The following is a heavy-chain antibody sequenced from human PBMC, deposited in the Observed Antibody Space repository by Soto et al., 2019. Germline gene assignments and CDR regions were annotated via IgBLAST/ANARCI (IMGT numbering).Heavy chain of an antibody. CDR2: IWYDGSNK. Sequence: GGSLRLSCAASGFTFSSFGMHWVRQAPGKGLEWVAVIWYDGSNKYYADSVKGRFTISRDNSKNTLYLQMNSLRAEDTAVYYCARDLRYCSSTSCYSNGMDVWGQGTTVTVS. D-gene: IGHD2-2*01. CDR1: GFTFSSFG. J-gene: IGHJ6*02. V-gene: IGHV3-33*01. CDR3: ARDLRYCSSTSCYSNGMDV.